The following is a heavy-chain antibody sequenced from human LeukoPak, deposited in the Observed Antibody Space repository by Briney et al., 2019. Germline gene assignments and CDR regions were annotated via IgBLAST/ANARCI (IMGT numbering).Heavy chain of an antibody. Sequence: PSETLSLTCTVSGDSISSSNWWNWIRLPPGKGLDWIGEISHTGSTKYSPSLKDRVTISKDNSKNQFSLKLNSVTAADTATYYCTRSSGWWSLDYWGQGALVTVSS. CDR1: GDSISSSNW. V-gene: IGHV4-4*02. D-gene: IGHD6-19*01. CDR3: TRSSGWWSLDY. CDR2: ISHTGST. J-gene: IGHJ4*02.